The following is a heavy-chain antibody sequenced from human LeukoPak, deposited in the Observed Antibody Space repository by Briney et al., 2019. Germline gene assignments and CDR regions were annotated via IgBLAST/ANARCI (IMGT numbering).Heavy chain of an antibody. J-gene: IGHJ4*02. CDR3: ARDHNADYYDSSGYLPSY. Sequence: ASVKVSCKASGFTFTSSAMQWVRQAPGQGLEWMGIINPSGGSTSYAQKFQGRVTMTGDTSTSTVYMELSSLRSEDTAVYYCARDHNADYYDSSGYLPSYWGQGTLVTVSS. V-gene: IGHV1-46*01. CDR2: INPSGGST. CDR1: GFTFTSSA. D-gene: IGHD3-22*01.